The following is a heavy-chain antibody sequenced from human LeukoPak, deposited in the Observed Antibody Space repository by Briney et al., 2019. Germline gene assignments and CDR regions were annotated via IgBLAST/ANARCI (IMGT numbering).Heavy chain of an antibody. J-gene: IGHJ4*02. D-gene: IGHD2-2*01. CDR3: ARAISLVPAAMDY. V-gene: IGHV1-69*13. CDR1: GGTFSSYA. CDR2: IIPIFGTA. Sequence: SVKVSCKASGGTFSSYAISWVRQAHGQGLEWMGGIIPIFGTANYAQKFQGRVTITADESTSTAYMELSSLRSEDTAVYYCARAISLVPAAMDYWGQGTLVTVSS.